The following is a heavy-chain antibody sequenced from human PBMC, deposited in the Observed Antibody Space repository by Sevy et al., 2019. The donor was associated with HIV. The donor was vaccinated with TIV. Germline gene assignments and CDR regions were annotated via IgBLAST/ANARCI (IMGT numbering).Heavy chain of an antibody. CDR1: GFSFSGSA. Sequence: GGSLRLSCGASGFSFSGSAIHWVRQASGKGLEWLGRIKTKVNNYATTYGASVKGSLTISRDDSQITAFLQLNSLKTEDTAVYYCARRGSSSWPLLDPWGQGTLVTVSS. CDR2: IKTKVNNYAT. J-gene: IGHJ5*02. D-gene: IGHD2-2*01. V-gene: IGHV3-73*01. CDR3: ARRGSSSWPLLDP.